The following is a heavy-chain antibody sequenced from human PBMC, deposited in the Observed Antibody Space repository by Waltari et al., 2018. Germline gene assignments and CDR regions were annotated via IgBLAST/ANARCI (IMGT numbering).Heavy chain of an antibody. CDR3: ARQKRPYDFWSGYYIDYYYHYGMDV. J-gene: IGHJ6*02. CDR1: GDSVSSSTYY. V-gene: IGHV4-39*01. CDR2: IYYSGNT. D-gene: IGHD3-3*01. Sequence: QLQLQESGPGLVKPSETLSLTCTVSGDSVSSSTYYWGWLRQPPGKGLEWLGSIYYSGNTYYNASLKSRVTISVDTSKNQFSLKLSSVTAADTAVYYCARQKRPYDFWSGYYIDYYYHYGMDVWGQGTTVTVSS.